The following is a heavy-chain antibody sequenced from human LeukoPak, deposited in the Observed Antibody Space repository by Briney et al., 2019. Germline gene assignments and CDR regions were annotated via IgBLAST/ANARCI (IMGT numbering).Heavy chain of an antibody. CDR1: GGTFSRYT. J-gene: IGHJ4*02. V-gene: IGHV1-69*13. CDR3: ARDPPYDILTPVFDY. CDR2: ISPLFGSA. Sequence: SVKVSCKASGGTFSRYTLNWVRQAPGQGLEWMGGISPLFGSAKYAQKFQGRVTITADESTSTAYMELSSLRSEDTAVYYCARDPPYDILTPVFDYWGQGTLVTVSS. D-gene: IGHD3-9*01.